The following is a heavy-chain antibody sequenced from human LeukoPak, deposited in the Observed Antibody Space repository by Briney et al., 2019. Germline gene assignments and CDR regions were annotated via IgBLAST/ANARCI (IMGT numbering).Heavy chain of an antibody. CDR3: AKAKATVRGVINPHYYYYGMDV. J-gene: IGHJ6*02. CDR1: GFTFSSYA. D-gene: IGHD3-10*01. Sequence: GGSLRLSCAASGFTFSSYAMSWVRQAPGKGLEWVSAISGSGGSTYYADSVKGRFTISRDNSKNTLYLQMNSLRAEDTAVYYCAKAKATVRGVINPHYYYYGMDVWGQGTTVTVSS. V-gene: IGHV3-23*01. CDR2: ISGSGGST.